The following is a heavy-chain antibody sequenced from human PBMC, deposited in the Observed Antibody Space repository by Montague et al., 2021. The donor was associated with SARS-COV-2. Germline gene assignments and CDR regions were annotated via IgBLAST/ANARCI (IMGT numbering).Heavy chain of an antibody. Sequence: SETLSLTCAVYGGSFNDYYWSWIRQPPGKGLEWIGEINHGGITNYSPSLKSRVTIPADTSKNQFSLKLKSVTAADTANYYCARGHQGVAMIVVVMIGAEYYFDYWGQGSLVTVSS. CDR2: INHGGIT. CDR3: ARGHQGVAMIVVVMIGAEYYFDY. V-gene: IGHV4-34*01. CDR1: GGSFNDYY. J-gene: IGHJ4*02. D-gene: IGHD3-22*01.